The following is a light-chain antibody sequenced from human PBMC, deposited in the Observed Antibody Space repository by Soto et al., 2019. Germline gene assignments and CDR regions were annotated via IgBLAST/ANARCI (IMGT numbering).Light chain of an antibody. CDR3: QQSYSTPWT. CDR1: QSISSY. Sequence: DIQMTQSPSSLSASVGDRVTITCRASQSISSYLNWYQQKPGKAPKLLIYAASSLQSGVPSRFSGSGSGTDFTLTISSLQPEDFATYYFQQSYSTPWTSGQGTKVEIK. CDR2: AAS. V-gene: IGKV1-39*01. J-gene: IGKJ1*01.